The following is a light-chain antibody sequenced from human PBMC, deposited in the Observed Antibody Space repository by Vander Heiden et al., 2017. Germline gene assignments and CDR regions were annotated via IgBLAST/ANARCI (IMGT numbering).Light chain of an antibody. V-gene: IGLV3-21*02. CDR3: QVWDSSSDHVV. J-gene: IGLJ2*01. CDR2: ADS. Sequence: SYVLPQPPSVSVAPGPTARITCGGNNVGSKSVHWYQQKPGQAPVLGGVADSDRPSGIPERFAGSNAGSTATLTISRVEAGDEADYYCQVWDSSSDHVVFGGGTKRTVL. CDR1: NVGSKS.